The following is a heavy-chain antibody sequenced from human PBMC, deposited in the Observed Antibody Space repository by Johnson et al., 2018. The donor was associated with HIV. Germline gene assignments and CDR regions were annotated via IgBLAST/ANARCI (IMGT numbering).Heavy chain of an antibody. CDR1: GFTFSSYD. J-gene: IGHJ3*02. CDR2: ISYDGNNK. D-gene: IGHD2-2*03. Sequence: QVQLVESGGGVVQPGRSLRLSCAASGFTFSSYDMHWVRQAPGKGLEWVAVISYDGNNKYYADSVKGRFTISRDNSKNTLYLQMNSLRAEDTAVYYSARTISWIDAFDIWGQGTMVTVSS. V-gene: IGHV3-30*03. CDR3: ARTISWIDAFDI.